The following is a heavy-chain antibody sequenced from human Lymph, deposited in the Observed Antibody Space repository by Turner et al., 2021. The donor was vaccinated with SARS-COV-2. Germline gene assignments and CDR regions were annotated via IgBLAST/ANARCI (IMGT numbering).Heavy chain of an antibody. CDR2: ISGSGGTT. CDR1: GVTFSSYA. V-gene: IGHV3-23*01. Sequence: EVQLLESGGGLVQPGGSLRHSGAASGVTFSSYAMSWVRQGTGKGLEWVSDISGSGGTTHYADAVKGRFTISRDNSKNTLYLQMNSLRAEDTAVYYCAKDRFTLSSGWEDYWGQGTLVTVSS. CDR3: AKDRFTLSSGWEDY. D-gene: IGHD6-19*01. J-gene: IGHJ4*02.